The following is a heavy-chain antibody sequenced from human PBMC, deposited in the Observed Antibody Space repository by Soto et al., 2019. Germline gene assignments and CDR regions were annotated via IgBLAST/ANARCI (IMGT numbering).Heavy chain of an antibody. CDR3: ARYFES. J-gene: IGHJ4*02. V-gene: IGHV3-21*01. CDR1: GFSFSTSG. Sequence: EVQLVESGGGLVKPGGSLRVSCAASGFSFSTSGMNWVRQAPGKGLEWVSAISANSDYIYYADSVKGRFTISRDNAKNSLYLQMNSLRAEDTAIYYCARYFESWGQGTLVTVSS. CDR2: ISANSDYI.